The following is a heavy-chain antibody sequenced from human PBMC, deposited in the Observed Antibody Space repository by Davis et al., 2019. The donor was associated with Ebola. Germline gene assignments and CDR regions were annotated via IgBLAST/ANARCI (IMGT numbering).Heavy chain of an antibody. J-gene: IGHJ4*02. Sequence: ASVKVSCKASGYTFTNYGIPWVRQAPGQGLEWMGWINPHNGNTNHAQNVQGRVIMTTDTATATAYMEVGCLRSDVTTVYYCARAQFPTTSDHWGQGAVVTVSS. CDR2: INPHNGNT. CDR1: GYTFTNYG. CDR3: ARAQFPTTSDH. V-gene: IGHV1-18*04. D-gene: IGHD1-1*01.